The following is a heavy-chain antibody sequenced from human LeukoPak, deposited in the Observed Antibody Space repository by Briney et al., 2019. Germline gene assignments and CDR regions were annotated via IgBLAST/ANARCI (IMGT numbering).Heavy chain of an antibody. CDR3: ARTTYNWNDEKTLDY. CDR1: GYTFTSYG. V-gene: IGHV1-18*01. J-gene: IGHJ4*02. Sequence: ASVTVSCKASGYTFTSYGISWVRRAPGQGLEWMGWISAYNGNTNYAQKLQGRVTMTTDTSTSTAYMELRSLRSDDTAVYYCARTTYNWNDEKTLDYWGQGTLVTVSS. CDR2: ISAYNGNT. D-gene: IGHD1-20*01.